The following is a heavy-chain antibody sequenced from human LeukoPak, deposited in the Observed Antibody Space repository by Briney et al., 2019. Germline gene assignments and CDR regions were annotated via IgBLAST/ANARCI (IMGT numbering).Heavy chain of an antibody. CDR2: INPNSGDT. Sequence: ASVKVSFKASEYTFTDYYMHWVRQAPGQGVEWMGWINPNSGDTKYSQKFQGRVTMTRDPSISTAYMALTRLRSDDTAVYYCARDAWLVGTTNLYYFDYWGQGTLVTVSS. CDR1: EYTFTDYY. V-gene: IGHV1-2*02. D-gene: IGHD1-26*01. CDR3: ARDAWLVGTTNLYYFDY. J-gene: IGHJ4*02.